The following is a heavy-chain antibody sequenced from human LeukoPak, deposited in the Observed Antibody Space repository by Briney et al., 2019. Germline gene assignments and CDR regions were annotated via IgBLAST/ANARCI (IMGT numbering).Heavy chain of an antibody. Sequence: SGGSLRLSCAASGFTFSNYGIHWVRQAPGKGLEWVAFIRYDGTDTYYADSVKGRFTISRDSSRNTVYLQVNSLRDDDTAVYYCAKSPYRGGSSWTEFDYWGQGTLVTVSS. CDR2: IRYDGTDT. V-gene: IGHV3-30*02. D-gene: IGHD2-2*01. CDR3: AKSPYRGGSSWTEFDY. J-gene: IGHJ4*02. CDR1: GFTFSNYG.